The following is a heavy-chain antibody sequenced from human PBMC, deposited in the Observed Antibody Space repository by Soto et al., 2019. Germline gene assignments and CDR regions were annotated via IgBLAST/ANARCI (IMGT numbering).Heavy chain of an antibody. CDR1: GFTFSSYS. J-gene: IGHJ6*03. Sequence: EVQLVESGGGLVKPGGSLRLSCAASGFTFSSYSMTWVRQAPGKGLEWVSSISSSSSYIYYADSVKGRFTISRDNAKNSLYLQMNSLRAEDTAVYYCARRYCTNGVCYYYSYYYMDVWGKGTTVTVSS. V-gene: IGHV3-21*01. D-gene: IGHD2-8*01. CDR2: ISSSSSYI. CDR3: ARRYCTNGVCYYYSYYYMDV.